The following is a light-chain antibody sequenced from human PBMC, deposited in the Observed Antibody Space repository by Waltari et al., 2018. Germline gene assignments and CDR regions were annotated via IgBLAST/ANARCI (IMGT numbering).Light chain of an antibody. V-gene: IGLV10-54*04. CDR3: SAWDSSLSTWV. CDR1: STNVGNQG. J-gene: IGLJ3*02. Sequence: QAGLTQPPSVSKGLRQTATLTCTGTSTNVGNQGPAWLQQHQGHPPKLLSYRNNNRPSGISERFSASRSGNPASLTITGLQPEDEADYYCSAWDSSLSTWVFGGGTKLTVL. CDR2: RNN.